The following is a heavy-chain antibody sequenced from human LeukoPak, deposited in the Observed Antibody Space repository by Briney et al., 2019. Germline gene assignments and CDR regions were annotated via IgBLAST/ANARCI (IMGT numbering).Heavy chain of an antibody. CDR3: ARGFHSSGRYRN. CDR1: GGSFSGYY. CDR2: INHSGST. D-gene: IGHD6-19*01. Sequence: SETLSLTCAVYGGSFSGYYWSWIRQPPGKGLEWIGEINHSGSTNYNPSLKSRVTISVDTSKNQFSLKLSSVTAADTAVYYCARGFHSSGRYRNWGQGTLVTVSS. J-gene: IGHJ4*02. V-gene: IGHV4-34*01.